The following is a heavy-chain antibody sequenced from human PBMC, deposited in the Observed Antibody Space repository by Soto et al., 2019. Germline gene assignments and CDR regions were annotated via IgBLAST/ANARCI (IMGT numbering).Heavy chain of an antibody. V-gene: IGHV3-53*01. Sequence: EVQLVESGGGLIQPGGSLRLSCAVSGFTVSYNYMNWVRQAPGKGLEWVSVISDSGDSTYYADSVRGRFTISRDNSKNTLYLQMNSLRAEDTAVYYCANRDTSMVTRYYYGMDVWGQGTTVTVSS. D-gene: IGHD5-18*01. CDR1: GFTVSYNY. CDR2: ISDSGDST. CDR3: ANRDTSMVTRYYYGMDV. J-gene: IGHJ6*02.